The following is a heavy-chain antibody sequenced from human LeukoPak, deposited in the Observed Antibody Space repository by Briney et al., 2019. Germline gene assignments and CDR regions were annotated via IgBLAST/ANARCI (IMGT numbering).Heavy chain of an antibody. CDR3: ARGRTAMDYGMDV. Sequence: GASVKVSCKASGYTFTSYGISWVRQAPGQGLEWMGWISAHNGNTGYAQKFQGRVTMTRNTSISTAYMELSSLRSEDTAVYYCARGRTAMDYGMDVWGQGTTVTVSS. CDR1: GYTFTSYG. CDR2: ISAHNGNT. J-gene: IGHJ6*02. D-gene: IGHD5-18*01. V-gene: IGHV1-8*02.